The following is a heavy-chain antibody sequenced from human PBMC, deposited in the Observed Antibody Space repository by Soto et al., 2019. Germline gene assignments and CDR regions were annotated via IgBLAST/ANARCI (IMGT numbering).Heavy chain of an antibody. CDR2: INSDGSGT. CDR3: AKDLYGDYGATGED. CDR1: GFTFSSYW. D-gene: IGHD4-17*01. Sequence: GGSLRLSCAASGFTFSSYWMHWVRQAPGKGLVWVSRINSDGSGTSYADSVRGRFTISRDNSKNTLYLQMNSLRAEDTAVYYCAKDLYGDYGATGEDWGQGTLVTVSS. V-gene: IGHV3-74*01. J-gene: IGHJ4*02.